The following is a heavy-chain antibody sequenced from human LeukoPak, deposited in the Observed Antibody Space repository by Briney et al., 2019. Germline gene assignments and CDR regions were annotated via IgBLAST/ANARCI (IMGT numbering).Heavy chain of an antibody. V-gene: IGHV3-30-3*01. CDR3: ARVTSRGAERYFDY. CDR1: GFTFSSYA. Sequence: PGRSLRLSCAASGFTFSSYAMHWVRQAPGKGLEWVAVISYDGSNKYYADSVKGRFTISRDNSKNTLYLQMSSLRAEDTAVYYGARVTSRGAERYFDYWGQGTLVTVSS. D-gene: IGHD3-16*01. CDR2: ISYDGSNK. J-gene: IGHJ4*02.